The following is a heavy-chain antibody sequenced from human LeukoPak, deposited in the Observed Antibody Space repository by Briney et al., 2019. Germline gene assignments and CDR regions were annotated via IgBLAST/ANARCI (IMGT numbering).Heavy chain of an antibody. CDR3: VRDGGVSGYDLLDY. D-gene: IGHD5-12*01. CDR2: INQDGSKE. CDR1: GFIFSNYW. J-gene: IGHJ4*02. Sequence: GGSLRLSCTASGFIFSNYWMTWVRQAPGKGLEWVAQINQDGSKEYYIDSVKARFSISRDNARNSLSLQMNSLRAEDTAVYYCVRDGGVSGYDLLDYWGQGTLVTVSS. V-gene: IGHV3-7*01.